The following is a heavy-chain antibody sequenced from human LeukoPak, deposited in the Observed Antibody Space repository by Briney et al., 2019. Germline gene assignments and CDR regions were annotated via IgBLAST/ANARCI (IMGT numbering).Heavy chain of an antibody. CDR2: VRFDGSDH. CDR1: GFTFSDYG. D-gene: IGHD3-3*01. Sequence: GGSLRLSCAASGFTFSDYGIHWVRQAPGKGLQWVAVVRFDGSDHYHEDYVKGRFTISRDNSKNTVYLQMNSLRAEDTAVYYCARDLYDHFLDYWGQETVVTVSS. V-gene: IGHV3-33*01. CDR3: ARDLYDHFLDY. J-gene: IGHJ4*02.